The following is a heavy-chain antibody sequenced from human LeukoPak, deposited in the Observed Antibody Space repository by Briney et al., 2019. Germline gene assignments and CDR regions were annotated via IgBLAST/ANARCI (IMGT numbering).Heavy chain of an antibody. Sequence: WGSLRLSCAASGFTFSDYYMSWIRQAPGKGLEWVSYISSSGSTIYYADSVKGRFTISRDNAKNSLYLQMNSLRAEDTAVYYCARDSSSWYHRGAYYYYYYMDVWGKGTTVTISS. CDR2: ISSSGSTI. CDR3: ARDSSSWYHRGAYYYYYYMDV. CDR1: GFTFSDYY. J-gene: IGHJ6*03. D-gene: IGHD6-13*01. V-gene: IGHV3-11*01.